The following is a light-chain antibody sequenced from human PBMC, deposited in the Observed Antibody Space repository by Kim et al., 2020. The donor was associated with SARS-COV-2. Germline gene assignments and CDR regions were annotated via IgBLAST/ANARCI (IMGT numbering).Light chain of an antibody. Sequence: SYELTQPSSVSVSPGQTARITCSGDVLAKKYARWFQQKPGQAPVLVIYKDSERPSGIPERFSVSSSGTTVTLTISGAQVEDEADYYCYSAADNNRVFGGGTQLTVL. V-gene: IGLV3-27*01. CDR1: VLAKKY. J-gene: IGLJ3*02. CDR3: YSAADNNRV. CDR2: KDS.